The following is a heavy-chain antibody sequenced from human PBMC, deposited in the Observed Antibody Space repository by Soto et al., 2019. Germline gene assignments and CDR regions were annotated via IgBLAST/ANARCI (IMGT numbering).Heavy chain of an antibody. Sequence: QVLLVQSGAEEKKPGASVKVSCKASGYTFTSYAMHWVRQAPGQRLEWMGWINAGNGNTKYSQKFQGRVTITRDTSARSAYMELSSLRSEATAVYYGAKSSFYYVTDDYWCQGTLVTVSP. J-gene: IGHJ4*02. CDR2: INAGNGNT. V-gene: IGHV1-3*05. D-gene: IGHD3-22*01. CDR3: AKSSFYYVTDDY. CDR1: GYTFTSYA.